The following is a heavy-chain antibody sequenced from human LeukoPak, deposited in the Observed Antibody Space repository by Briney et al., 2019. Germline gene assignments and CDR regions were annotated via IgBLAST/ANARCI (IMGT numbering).Heavy chain of an antibody. V-gene: IGHV1-24*01. D-gene: IGHD3-3*01. CDR3: ARDGWSGYYYMDV. CDR2: FDPEDGET. J-gene: IGHJ6*03. CDR1: GYTLTELS. Sequence: ASVKVSCKVSGYTLTELSMHWVRQAPGKGLEWMGGFDPEDGETIYAQKFQGRVTITTDESTSTAYMELSSLRSEDTAVYYCARDGWSGYYYMDVWGKGTTVTVSS.